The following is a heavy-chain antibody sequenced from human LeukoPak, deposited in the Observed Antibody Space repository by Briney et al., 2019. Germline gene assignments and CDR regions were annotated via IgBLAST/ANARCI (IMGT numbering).Heavy chain of an antibody. CDR2: TYYRSKWYN. CDR3: ARVSPQWENYGDYGNYGMDV. J-gene: IGHJ6*02. CDR1: GDSVSSNSAA. V-gene: IGHV6-1*01. D-gene: IGHD4-17*01. Sequence: SETLSLTCAISGDSVSSNSAAWNWIRQSPSRGLEWLGRTYYRSKWYNDYAVSVKSRITINPDTSKNQFSLQLNSVTPEDTAVYYCARVSPQWENYGDYGNYGMDVWGQGTTVTVSS.